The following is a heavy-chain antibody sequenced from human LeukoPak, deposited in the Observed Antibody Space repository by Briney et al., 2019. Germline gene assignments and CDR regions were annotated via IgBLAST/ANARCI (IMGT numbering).Heavy chain of an antibody. Sequence: ASVKVSCKASGYTFTSYDINWVRQATGQGLEWMGWMNPNSGNTDYAQRFQGRVTMTRNTSISTAYMELSSLRSEDTAVYYCARQHCTNNVCYSVIWGQGTMVTVSS. CDR3: ARQHCTNNVCYSVI. CDR2: MNPNSGNT. D-gene: IGHD2-8*01. J-gene: IGHJ3*02. V-gene: IGHV1-8*01. CDR1: GYTFTSYD.